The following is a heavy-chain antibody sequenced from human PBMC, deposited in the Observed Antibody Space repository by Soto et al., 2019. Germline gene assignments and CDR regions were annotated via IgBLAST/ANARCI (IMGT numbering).Heavy chain of an antibody. D-gene: IGHD3-3*01. J-gene: IGHJ3*02. Sequence: ASVKVSFKVSGYTLTELSMHLVLHAPGKRIECMGGFDPEDCETIYAQKFQGRVTMTEDTSTDTAYMDLSSLRSEDTAVYYCATRCENMNYDFWSGSVPQAFDIWRQGTMVPVSS. CDR3: ATRCENMNYDFWSGSVPQAFDI. V-gene: IGHV1-24*01. CDR2: FDPEDCET. CDR1: GYTLTELS.